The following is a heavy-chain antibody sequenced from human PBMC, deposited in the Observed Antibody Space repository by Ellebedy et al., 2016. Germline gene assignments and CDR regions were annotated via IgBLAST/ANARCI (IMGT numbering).Heavy chain of an antibody. J-gene: IGHJ4*02. Sequence: SVKVSXKASRGTFSSYAISWVRQAPGQGLEWMGGIIPIFGTANYAQKFQGRVTITADESTSTAYMELSSLRSEDTAVYYCARLGDDILTGYLYYFDYWGQGTLVTVSS. V-gene: IGHV1-69*13. CDR2: IIPIFGTA. CDR1: RGTFSSYA. D-gene: IGHD3-9*01. CDR3: ARLGDDILTGYLYYFDY.